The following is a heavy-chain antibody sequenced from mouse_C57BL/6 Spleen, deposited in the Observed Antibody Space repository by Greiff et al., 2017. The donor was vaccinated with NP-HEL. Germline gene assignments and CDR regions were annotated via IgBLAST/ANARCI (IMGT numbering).Heavy chain of an antibody. CDR2: INPSSGYT. V-gene: IGHV1-4*01. CDR3: ARWWLLPLDY. Sequence: VQLQQSGAELARPGASVKMSCKASGYTFTSYTMHWVKQRPGQGLEWIGYINPSSGYTKYNQKFKDKATLTADKSSSTAYMQLSSLTSEDSAVYYCARWWLLPLDYWGQGTTLTVSS. J-gene: IGHJ2*01. CDR1: GYTFTSYT. D-gene: IGHD2-3*01.